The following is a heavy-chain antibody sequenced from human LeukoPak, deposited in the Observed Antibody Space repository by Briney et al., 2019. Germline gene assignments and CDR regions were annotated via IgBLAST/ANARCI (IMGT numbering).Heavy chain of an antibody. CDR2: INHSGST. CDR3: AILNYNDSSGYYHPYYYYYYMDV. V-gene: IGHV4-34*01. J-gene: IGHJ6*03. D-gene: IGHD3-22*01. CDR1: GGSFSGYY. Sequence: PSETLSLTCAVYGGSFSGYYWSWIRQPPGKGLEWIGEINHSGSTNYNPSLKSRVTISVDTSKNQFSLKLSSVTAADTAVYYCAILNYNDSSGYYHPYYYYYYMDVWGERTTVTVSS.